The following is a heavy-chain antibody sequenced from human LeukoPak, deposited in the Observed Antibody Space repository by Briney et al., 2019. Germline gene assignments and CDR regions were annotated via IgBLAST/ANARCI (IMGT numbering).Heavy chain of an antibody. Sequence: GASVKVSCKASGYTFTGYYMHWVRQAPGQGLEWMEWINPNSGGTNYEQKFQGRVTMTRDTSISTAYMELNRLRSDDTAVYYCARDLGTSNWSDPWGQGTLVTVSS. J-gene: IGHJ5*02. CDR3: ARDLGTSNWSDP. CDR2: INPNSGGT. V-gene: IGHV1-2*02. CDR1: GYTFTGYY. D-gene: IGHD1-1*01.